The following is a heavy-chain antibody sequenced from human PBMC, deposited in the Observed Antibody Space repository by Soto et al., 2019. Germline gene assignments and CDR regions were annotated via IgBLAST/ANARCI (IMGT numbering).Heavy chain of an antibody. D-gene: IGHD3-22*01. V-gene: IGHV4-30-2*06. CDR2: IFYNRQT. Sequence: QLQLHESGPGLVKPSETLSLTCAVSGDSMNRGSCPWTGIRQSPGNGREWIGCIFYNRQTQYSPSLKSRLTISIDSSQNQFSLKLTSVTAADTAVYYCARDAYENSAGGFNDGFDVWGQGTVVTVSP. CDR3: ARDAYENSAGGFNDGFDV. CDR1: GDSMNRGSCP. J-gene: IGHJ3*01.